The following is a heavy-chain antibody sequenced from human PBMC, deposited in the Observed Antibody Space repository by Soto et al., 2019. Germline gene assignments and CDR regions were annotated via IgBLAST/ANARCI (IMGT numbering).Heavy chain of an antibody. V-gene: IGHV1-18*01. D-gene: IGHD2-2*01. Sequence: ASVKVSCKASGYTFTSYGISWVRQAPGQGLEWMGWISAYNGNTNYAQKLQGRVTMTTDTSTSTAYMELRSLRSDDTAVYYCAKVRKAYCSSTSCYVDPIDYWGQGTLVTVSS. CDR2: ISAYNGNT. CDR1: GYTFTSYG. J-gene: IGHJ4*02. CDR3: AKVRKAYCSSTSCYVDPIDY.